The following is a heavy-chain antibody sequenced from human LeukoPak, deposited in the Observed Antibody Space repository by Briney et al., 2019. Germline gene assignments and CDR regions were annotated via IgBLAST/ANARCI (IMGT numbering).Heavy chain of an antibody. Sequence: PSETLSLTCAVSGGSISSGGYSWSWIRQPPGKGLEWIGYIYQSGSTYYNPSLKSRVTISVDRSKNQFSLKLSSVTAADTAVYYCARVKYTSGWHFDYWGQGTLSPSPQ. J-gene: IGHJ4*02. V-gene: IGHV4-30-2*01. D-gene: IGHD6-19*01. CDR3: ARVKYTSGWHFDY. CDR1: GGSISSGGYS. CDR2: IYQSGST.